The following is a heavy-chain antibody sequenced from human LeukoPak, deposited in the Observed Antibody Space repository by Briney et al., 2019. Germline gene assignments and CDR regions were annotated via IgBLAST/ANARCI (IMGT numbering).Heavy chain of an antibody. D-gene: IGHD6-13*01. V-gene: IGHV3-30-3*01. Sequence: QSGGSLRLSCAASGFTFSSYAMHWVRQAPGKGLEWVAVISYDGSNKYYADSVKGRFTISRDNSKNTLYLQMNSLRAEDTAVYYCARGWGAAGWFDSWGQGTLVTVSS. J-gene: IGHJ5*01. CDR2: ISYDGSNK. CDR1: GFTFSSYA. CDR3: ARGWGAAGWFDS.